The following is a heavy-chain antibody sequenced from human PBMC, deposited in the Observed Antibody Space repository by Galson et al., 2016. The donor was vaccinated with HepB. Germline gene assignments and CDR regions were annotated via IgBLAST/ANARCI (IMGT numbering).Heavy chain of an antibody. CDR2: ISDSLSNR. Sequence: SLSLSCAGFGFNFSDYEMNCVRQVPVQGVEWASYISDSLSNRFYRDSVQGRFVISRENAKNSVFLQMNSLRVGDTAIYYCAREHRSFDVWGQGVLVTVSS. J-gene: IGHJ4*02. V-gene: IGHV3-48*03. CDR3: AREHRSFDV. CDR1: GFNFSDYE.